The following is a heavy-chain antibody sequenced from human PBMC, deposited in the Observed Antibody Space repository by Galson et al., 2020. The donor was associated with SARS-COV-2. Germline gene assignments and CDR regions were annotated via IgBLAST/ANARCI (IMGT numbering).Heavy chain of an antibody. CDR3: AKIIVSGDYGDNFDY. CDR1: GFTFSSYA. D-gene: IGHD4-17*01. V-gene: IGHV3-23*01. CDR2: ISGSGGST. J-gene: IGHJ4*02. Sequence: GESLKISCAASGFTFSSYAISWVRQAPGKGLEWVSAISGSGGSTYYADSVKGRFTISRDNSKNTLYLQMNSLRAEDTAVYYCAKIIVSGDYGDNFDYWGQGTLVTVSS.